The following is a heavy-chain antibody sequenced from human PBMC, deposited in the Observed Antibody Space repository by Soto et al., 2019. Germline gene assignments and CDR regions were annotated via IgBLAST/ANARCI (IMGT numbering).Heavy chain of an antibody. CDR2: IWYDGSNK. Sequence: GGSLRLSCAASGFTFSSYGMHWVRQAPGKGLEWVAVIWYDGSNKYYADSVKGRFTISRDNSKNTLYLQMNSLRAEDTAVYYCASSPGVVAAYFDYWGQGTLVTVSS. CDR3: ASSPGVVAAYFDY. V-gene: IGHV3-33*01. J-gene: IGHJ4*02. D-gene: IGHD2-15*01. CDR1: GFTFSSYG.